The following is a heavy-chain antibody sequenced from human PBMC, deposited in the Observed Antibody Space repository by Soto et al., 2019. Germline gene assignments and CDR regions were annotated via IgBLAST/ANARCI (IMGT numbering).Heavy chain of an antibody. CDR3: ARGLGITMIVVVKAGYYFDY. CDR2: INHSGST. V-gene: IGHV4-34*01. J-gene: IGHJ4*02. CDR1: GGSFSGYY. D-gene: IGHD3-22*01. Sequence: SETLSLTCAVYGGSFSGYYWSWIRQPPGKGLEWIGEINHSGSTNYNPSLKSRVTISVDTSKNQFSLKLSSVTAADTAVYYCARGLGITMIVVVKAGYYFDYWGQGTLVTVSS.